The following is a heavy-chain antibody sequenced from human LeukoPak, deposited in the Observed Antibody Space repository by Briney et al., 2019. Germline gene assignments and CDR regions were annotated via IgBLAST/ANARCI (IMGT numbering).Heavy chain of an antibody. J-gene: IGHJ5*02. D-gene: IGHD6-6*01. CDR2: ISGSGGST. CDR3: AKDPYVSSSPSVGWFDP. V-gene: IGHV3-23*01. Sequence: GGSLRLSCAASGFTFSSYSMNWVRQAPGKGLEWVSAISGSGGSTYYADSVKGRFTISRDNSKNTLYLQMNSLRAEDTAVYYCAKDPYVSSSPSVGWFDPWGQGTLVTVSS. CDR1: GFTFSSYS.